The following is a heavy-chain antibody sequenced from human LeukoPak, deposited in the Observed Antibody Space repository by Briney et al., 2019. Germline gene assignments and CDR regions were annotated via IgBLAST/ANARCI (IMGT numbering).Heavy chain of an antibody. Sequence: GGSLRLSCAASGFTLNTYAMHWVRQAPGRGLEWVAVISYDSSNYHYADSVKGRFTISRDNSKNTLYLRMNSLRAEDTAVYYCASWEVAAAGALFDYWGQGTLVTVSS. CDR2: ISYDSSNY. CDR3: ASWEVAAAGALFDY. J-gene: IGHJ4*02. D-gene: IGHD6-13*01. V-gene: IGHV3-30*14. CDR1: GFTLNTYA.